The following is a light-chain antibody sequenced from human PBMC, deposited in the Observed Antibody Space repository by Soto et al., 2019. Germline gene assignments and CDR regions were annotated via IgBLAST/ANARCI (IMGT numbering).Light chain of an antibody. Sequence: LTQPASVSGSPGQSITISCIGSSSDVGGYNYVSWYQHHPGRVPKPMIFEVSDRPSGVSSRFSGSKSGNTAYLTISGLQAEDEADYYCSSFSSTSTIVFGGGTKVTVL. V-gene: IGLV2-14*01. CDR3: SSFSSTSTIV. CDR2: EVS. CDR1: SSDVGGYNY. J-gene: IGLJ2*01.